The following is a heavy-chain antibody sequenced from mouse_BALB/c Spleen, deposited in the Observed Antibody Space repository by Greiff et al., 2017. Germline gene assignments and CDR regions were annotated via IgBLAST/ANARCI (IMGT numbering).Heavy chain of an antibody. Sequence: EVKLLESGGDLVKPGGSLKLSCAASGFTFSSYGMSWVRQTPDKRLEWVATISSGGSYTYYPDSVKGRSTISRDNATNTLYLQVSSLTSEDTAMYYCGNYYGSSFDWFAYWGQGTLVTVSA. CDR3: GNYYGSSFDWFAY. CDR2: ISSGGSYT. J-gene: IGHJ3*01. V-gene: IGHV5-6*01. D-gene: IGHD1-1*01. CDR1: GFTFSSYG.